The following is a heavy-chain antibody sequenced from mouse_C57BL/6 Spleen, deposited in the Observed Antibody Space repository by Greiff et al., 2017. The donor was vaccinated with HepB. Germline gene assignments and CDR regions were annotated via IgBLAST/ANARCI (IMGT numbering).Heavy chain of an antibody. V-gene: IGHV1-54*01. CDR1: GYAFTNYL. CDR3: ARPLGY. CDR2: INPGSGGT. J-gene: IGHJ2*01. Sequence: VQLQQSGAELVRPGTSVKVSCKASGYAFTNYLIEWVKQGPGQGLEWIGVINPGSGGTNYNEKFKGKATLTADKSSSTAYMQLSSLTSEDSAVYFCARPLGYWGQGTALTVSS.